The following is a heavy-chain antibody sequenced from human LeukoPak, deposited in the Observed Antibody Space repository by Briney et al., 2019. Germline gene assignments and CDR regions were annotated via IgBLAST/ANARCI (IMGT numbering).Heavy chain of an antibody. CDR3: ARAGLWDFSDTSGYHNAAFDI. V-gene: IGHV1-2*02. Sequence: ASVKVSRKASGYTFTDYYLHWVRQAPGQGLEWMGWINPSSGGTNYAQKFQGRVTMTRDTSIGTAYMELSRLRSDDTAVYYCARAGLWDFSDTSGYHNAAFDIWGQGTMVTVSS. CDR1: GYTFTDYY. D-gene: IGHD3-22*01. J-gene: IGHJ3*02. CDR2: INPSSGGT.